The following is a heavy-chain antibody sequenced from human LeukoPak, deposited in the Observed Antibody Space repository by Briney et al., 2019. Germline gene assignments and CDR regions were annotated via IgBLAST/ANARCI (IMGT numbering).Heavy chain of an antibody. D-gene: IGHD2-15*01. CDR1: GFTFSRSG. V-gene: IGHV3-33*01. Sequence: PGGSLRLSCAASGFTFSRSGMHWVRQAPGKGLEWVAVIWYDGSNKYYADSVKGRFTISRDNSKNTLYLQMNSLRADDTAVYYCAGVSGCSGGSCFPGPWGQGTLVTVSS. CDR3: AGVSGCSGGSCFPGP. J-gene: IGHJ5*02. CDR2: IWYDGSNK.